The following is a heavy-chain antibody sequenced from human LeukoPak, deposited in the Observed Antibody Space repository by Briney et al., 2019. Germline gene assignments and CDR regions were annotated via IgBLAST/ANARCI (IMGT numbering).Heavy chain of an antibody. V-gene: IGHV4-34*08. J-gene: IGHJ4*02. Sequence: GSLRLSCAASGFTFSSYAMHWVRQAPGKGLEWIGEINHSCSTNYNPSLKSRVTISVDTSKNQFSLKLSSVTAADTAVYYCARTHYFAWLFNDYWGQATQVSDSP. CDR1: GFTFSSYA. CDR2: INHSCST. D-gene: IGHD3-9*01. CDR3: ARTHYFAWLFNDY.